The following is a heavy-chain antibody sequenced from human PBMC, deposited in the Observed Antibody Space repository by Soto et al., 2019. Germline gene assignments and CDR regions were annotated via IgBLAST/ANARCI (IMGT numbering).Heavy chain of an antibody. CDR2: ISESGAYT. J-gene: IGHJ6*02. CDR3: AKLALRLSYSGIDF. D-gene: IGHD3-16*02. CDR1: QFSLSGSV. Sequence: PGGSLRLSCTASQFSLSGSVIYWVRQAPGKGLEWVSAISESGAYTNYADSVRGRFTISIDNSKNTVYLEMNSLRGDDTARYFCAKLALRLSYSGIDFWGQGTTVTVSS. V-gene: IGHV3-23*01.